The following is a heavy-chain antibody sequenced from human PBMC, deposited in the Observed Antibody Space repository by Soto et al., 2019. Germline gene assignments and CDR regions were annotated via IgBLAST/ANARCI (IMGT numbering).Heavy chain of an antibody. D-gene: IGHD2-2*01. Sequence: SQTLSLTNKVSGGSISRYSWPWIRQPTLNVMEWLGLIYTSGSTNYNPSLKSRVTMSVDTSKNQFSLKLSPVTAADTAVYYCARACSSTRCSAYPYYYGMDVWGQGTTVPVS. V-gene: IGHV4-4*07. CDR1: GGSISRYS. J-gene: IGHJ6*01. CDR3: ARACSSTRCSAYPYYYGMDV. CDR2: IYTSGST.